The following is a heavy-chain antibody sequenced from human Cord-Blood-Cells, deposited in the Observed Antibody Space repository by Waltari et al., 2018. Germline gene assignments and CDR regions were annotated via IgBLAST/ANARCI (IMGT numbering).Heavy chain of an antibody. J-gene: IGHJ3*02. V-gene: IGHV3-48*03. CDR1: GFTFSSYE. CDR3: ARAVLAARPDFGAFDI. D-gene: IGHD6-6*01. CDR2: ISSSGSTI. Sequence: EVQLVESGGGLVQPGVSLRLSCAASGFTFSSYEMNWVRQAPGKGLEWVSYISSSGSTIYYADSGKGRFTISRDNAKNSLYLQMNSLRAEDTAVYYCARAVLAARPDFGAFDIWGQGTMVTVSS.